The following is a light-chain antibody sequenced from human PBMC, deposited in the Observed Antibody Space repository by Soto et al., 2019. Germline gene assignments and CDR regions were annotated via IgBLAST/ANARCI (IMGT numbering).Light chain of an antibody. CDR3: QQSYSTPRT. J-gene: IGKJ1*01. CDR1: QSINSY. V-gene: IGKV1-39*01. Sequence: DIQMTQSPSSLSASVGDRVTITCRASQSINSYLNWYQQKPGKAPKLLIYAASSLQSGVPSRFSGSGSGTDFTLTISSLQPEDFATYHCQQSYSTPRTFGQGTKVEIK. CDR2: AAS.